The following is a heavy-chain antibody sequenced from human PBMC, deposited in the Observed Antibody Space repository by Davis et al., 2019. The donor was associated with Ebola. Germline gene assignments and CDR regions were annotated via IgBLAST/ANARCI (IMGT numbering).Heavy chain of an antibody. D-gene: IGHD4-11*01. J-gene: IGHJ6*02. Sequence: MPSETLSLTCAVYGGSFSGYYWSWIRQPPGKGLEWIGEINHSGSTNYNPSLKSRVTISVDTSKNQSSLKLSSVTAADTAVYYCARGRYSNYYYYYYGMDVWGQGTTVTVSS. CDR3: ARGRYSNYYYYYYGMDV. V-gene: IGHV4-34*01. CDR1: GGSFSGYY. CDR2: INHSGST.